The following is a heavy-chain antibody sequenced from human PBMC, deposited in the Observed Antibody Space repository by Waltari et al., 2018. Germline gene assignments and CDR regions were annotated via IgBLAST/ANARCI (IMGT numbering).Heavy chain of an antibody. CDR3: ATYIGASVGTAAFDV. D-gene: IGHD5-12*01. CDR2: VSYSGTT. Sequence: QLQLQESGPRLVRPSETLSLICRVPGVSLPSNIHYWAWIRQSPGQGLECIGTVSYSGTTYISPSLKSRVSVSRDTSKNQVSLILGSVTTADMAVYYCATYIGASVGTAAFDVWGQGTMVTVSS. CDR1: GVSLPSNIHY. V-gene: IGHV4-39*01. J-gene: IGHJ3*01.